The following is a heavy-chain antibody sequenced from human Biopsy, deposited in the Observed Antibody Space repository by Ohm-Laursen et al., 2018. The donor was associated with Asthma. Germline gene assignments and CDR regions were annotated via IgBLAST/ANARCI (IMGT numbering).Heavy chain of an antibody. CDR3: ARAVDYSHYYGIDV. Sequence: ASVKVSCKTSGYTFNSAGITWVRQAPGQGLEWMGWTSVYNGNTKVAQKLQDRVTMITDTSASTAYMELRSLRSDDTAVYFCARAVDYSHYYGIDVWGQGTTVTIS. V-gene: IGHV1-18*01. J-gene: IGHJ6*02. CDR2: TSVYNGNT. D-gene: IGHD3-10*01. CDR1: GYTFNSAG.